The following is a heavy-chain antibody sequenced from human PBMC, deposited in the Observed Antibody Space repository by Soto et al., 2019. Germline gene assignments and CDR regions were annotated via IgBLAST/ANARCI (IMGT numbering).Heavy chain of an antibody. Sequence: GSLRLSCAASGFTVSSNYMSWVRQAPGKGLEWVSVIYSGGSTYYADSMKGRFTISRDNSKNTLYLQMNSLRAEDTAVYYCARVGHYDFWSGYSSWGQGTLVTVSS. J-gene: IGHJ5*02. CDR2: IYSGGST. V-gene: IGHV3-53*01. CDR1: GFTVSSNY. D-gene: IGHD3-3*01. CDR3: ARVGHYDFWSGYSS.